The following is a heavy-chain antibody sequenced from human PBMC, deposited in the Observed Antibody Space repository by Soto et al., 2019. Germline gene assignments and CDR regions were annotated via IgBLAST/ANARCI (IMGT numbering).Heavy chain of an antibody. CDR3: ARQGPYGMDV. CDR1: YGSISSYY. Sequence: QVQLQESGPGLVKPSETLSLTCTVSYGSISSYYWSWIRQPPGKGLEWIGYIYYSGSTNYNPSLKSRVTISVETSKNQFSLKLSSVTAADTAVYYCARQGPYGMDVWGQGTTVTVSS. J-gene: IGHJ6*02. CDR2: IYYSGST. V-gene: IGHV4-59*08.